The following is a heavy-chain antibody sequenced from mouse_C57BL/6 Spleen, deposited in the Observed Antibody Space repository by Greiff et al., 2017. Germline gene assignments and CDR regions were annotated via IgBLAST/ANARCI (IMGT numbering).Heavy chain of an antibody. J-gene: IGHJ1*03. Sequence: VKVVESGAELMKPGASVKLSCKATGYTFTGYWIEWVKQRPGHGLEWIGEILPGSGSTNYNEKFKGKATFTADTSSNTAYMQLSSLTTEDSAIYYCAREGPPEGNWYFDVWGTGTTVTVSS. CDR3: AREGPPEGNWYFDV. D-gene: IGHD3-3*01. V-gene: IGHV1-9*01. CDR2: ILPGSGST. CDR1: GYTFTGYW.